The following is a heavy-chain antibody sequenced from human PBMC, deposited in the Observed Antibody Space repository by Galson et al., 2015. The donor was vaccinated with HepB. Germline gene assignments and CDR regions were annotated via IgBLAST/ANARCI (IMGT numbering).Heavy chain of an antibody. CDR2: ISSSSSTI. CDR3: ARSVSASSFGFGAFDI. V-gene: IGHV3-48*01. D-gene: IGHD5-18*01. CDR1: GFTFSSYS. Sequence: SLRLSCAASGFTFSSYSMNWVRQAPGKGLEWVSYISSSSSTIYYADSVKGRFTISRDNAKNSLYLQMNSLRAEDTAVYYCARSVSASSFGFGAFDIWGQGTMVTVSS. J-gene: IGHJ3*02.